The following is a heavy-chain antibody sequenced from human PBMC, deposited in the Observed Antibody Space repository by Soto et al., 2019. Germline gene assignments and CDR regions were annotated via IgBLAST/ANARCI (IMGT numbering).Heavy chain of an antibody. D-gene: IGHD1-7*01. CDR2: IIPIFGTA. Sequence: SVEVSCEGSGGTFSSYPISCVLQAPGQGLEWMGGIIPIFGTANYAQKFQGRVTITADESTSTAYMELSSLRSEDTAVYYCARTLGYNWNYQFDYWGQGTLVTVSS. CDR3: ARTLGYNWNYQFDY. V-gene: IGHV1-69*13. CDR1: GGTFSSYP. J-gene: IGHJ4*02.